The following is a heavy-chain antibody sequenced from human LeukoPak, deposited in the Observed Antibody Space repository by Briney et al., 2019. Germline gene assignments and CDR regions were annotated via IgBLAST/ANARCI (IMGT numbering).Heavy chain of an antibody. V-gene: IGHV4-59*01. D-gene: IGHD6-13*01. J-gene: IGHJ5*02. CDR1: GGSISSYY. CDR2: IYYSGST. Sequence: SETLSLTCTVSGGSISSYYWSWLRQPPGKGLEWIGYIYYSGSTNYNPSLKSRVTISVDTSKNQFSLKPSSVTAADTAVYYCARDRQQLVTWGQGTLVTVSS. CDR3: ARDRQQLVT.